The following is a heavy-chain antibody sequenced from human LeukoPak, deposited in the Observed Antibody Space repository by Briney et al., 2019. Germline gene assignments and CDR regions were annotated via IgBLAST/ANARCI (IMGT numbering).Heavy chain of an antibody. V-gene: IGHV3-23*01. Sequence: GGSLRLSCAAYGLTFSSYAISWVRQAPGKGLEWVSAISGSGGSTYYADSVKGRFTISRDNSKNTLYLQMNSLRAEDTAVYYCAKDRSGSYKRTNYYYHMDVWGKGTTVTVSS. CDR2: ISGSGGST. D-gene: IGHD1-26*01. J-gene: IGHJ6*03. CDR1: GLTFSSYA. CDR3: AKDRSGSYKRTNYYYHMDV.